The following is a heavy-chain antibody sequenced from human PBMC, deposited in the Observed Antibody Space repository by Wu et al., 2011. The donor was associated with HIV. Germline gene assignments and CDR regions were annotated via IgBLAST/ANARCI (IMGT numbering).Heavy chain of an antibody. V-gene: IGHV1-2*02. Sequence: QVQLVQSGAEVKKPGASVKVSCKASGYTLTDYYMHWVRQAPGQGLEWMGWINPNSGGTNYAQKFQGRVTMTRDTSTSTVYLELSSLRSEDTAVYYCARADSSSWYAGSDFWGQGTLVTVSS. CDR1: GYTLTDYY. D-gene: IGHD6-13*01. J-gene: IGHJ4*02. CDR2: INPNSGGT. CDR3: ARADSSSWYAGSDF.